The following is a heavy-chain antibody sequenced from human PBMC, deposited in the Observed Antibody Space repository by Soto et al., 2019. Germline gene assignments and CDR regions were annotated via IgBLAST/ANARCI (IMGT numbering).Heavy chain of an antibody. CDR3: ASGGTSCYYRWFDP. J-gene: IGHJ5*02. V-gene: IGHV1-69*13. CDR1: GGTFSSYA. D-gene: IGHD2-2*01. CDR2: IIPIFGTA. Sequence: ASVKVSCKASGGTFSSYAIRWVRQAPGQGLEWMGGIIPIFGTANYAQKFQGRVTITADESTSTAYMELSSLRSEDTAVYYCASGGTSCYYRWFDPWGQGTLVTVSS.